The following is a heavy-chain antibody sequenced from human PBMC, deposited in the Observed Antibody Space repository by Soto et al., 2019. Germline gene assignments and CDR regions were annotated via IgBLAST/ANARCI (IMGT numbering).Heavy chain of an antibody. Sequence: QLQLQESGPGLVKPSETLSLTCTVSGGSISSSSYYWGWIRQPPGKGLEWIGSIYYSGSTYYNPSLKSRVTISVDTSKNQFSLKLSSVTAADTAVYYCARGRLGELSSKYWGQGTLVTVSS. J-gene: IGHJ4*02. D-gene: IGHD3-16*02. CDR3: ARGRLGELSSKY. V-gene: IGHV4-39*01. CDR2: IYYSGST. CDR1: GGSISSSSYY.